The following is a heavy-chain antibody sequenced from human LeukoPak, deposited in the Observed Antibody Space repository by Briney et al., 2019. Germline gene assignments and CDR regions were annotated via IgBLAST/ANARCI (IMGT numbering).Heavy chain of an antibody. J-gene: IGHJ5*02. CDR2: ISNSGST. D-gene: IGHD5-12*01. CDR1: GGSISSGTYY. CDR3: ARGWIVAARFDP. V-gene: IGHV4-61*02. Sequence: PSQTLSLTCTVSGGSISSGTYYWSWIRQPAGKGLEWIGRISNSGSTNYNPSLKSRVTISVDTSKNQFSLKLSSVTAADTAVYYCARGWIVAARFDPWGQGTLVTVSS.